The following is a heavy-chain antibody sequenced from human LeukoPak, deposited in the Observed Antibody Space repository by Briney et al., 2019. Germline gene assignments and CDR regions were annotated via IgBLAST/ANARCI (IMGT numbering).Heavy chain of an antibody. CDR1: GFIFSSYA. CDR2: ISFNGGNT. V-gene: IGHV3-64D*06. J-gene: IGHJ4*02. D-gene: IGHD3-10*01. Sequence: GGSLRLSCSASGFIFSSYAMHWVRQAPGKGLEYVSGISFNGGNTYFADSVKGRFTISRDNSKNTLWLQMTSLRPEDTAVYYCASAYGSGSYYPLDNWGQGTLVTVSS. CDR3: ASAYGSGSYYPLDN.